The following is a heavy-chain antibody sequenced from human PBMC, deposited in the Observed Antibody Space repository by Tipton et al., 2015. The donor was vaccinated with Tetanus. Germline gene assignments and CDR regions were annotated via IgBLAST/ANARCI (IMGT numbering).Heavy chain of an antibody. J-gene: IGHJ3*02. Sequence: TLSLTCTVSGGSVKSISYFWSWIRQPPGKTLEWIGYIFHTGATNYSPSLKSRVVISVDTSKNQFSLSLTSVSAADTAVYYCARGVADEYGDYGGAPFDIWGQGTVVTVSS. CDR3: ARGVADEYGDYGGAPFDI. D-gene: IGHD4-17*01. CDR2: IFHTGAT. V-gene: IGHV4-61*01. CDR1: GGSVKSISYF.